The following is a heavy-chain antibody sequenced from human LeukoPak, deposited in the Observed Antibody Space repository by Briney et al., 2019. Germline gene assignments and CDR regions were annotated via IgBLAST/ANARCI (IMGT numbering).Heavy chain of an antibody. D-gene: IGHD6-13*01. Sequence: GGSLRLSCAASGFTFSSYAMHWVRQAPGKGLEWVAVISYDGSNKYYADSVKGRFTISRDNSKNTLYLQMNSLRAEDTAVYYCAREELVRYYFDYWGQGTLVTVSS. CDR3: AREELVRYYFDY. J-gene: IGHJ4*02. V-gene: IGHV3-30*04. CDR1: GFTFSSYA. CDR2: ISYDGSNK.